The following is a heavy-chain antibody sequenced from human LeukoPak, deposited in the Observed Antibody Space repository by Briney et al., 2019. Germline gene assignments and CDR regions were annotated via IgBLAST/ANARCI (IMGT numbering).Heavy chain of an antibody. D-gene: IGHD7-27*01. V-gene: IGHV1-18*01. CDR2: ISAYNGNT. Sequence: ASVKVSCKASGYTFTSYGISWVRQAPGQGLEWMGWISAYNGNTNYAQKLQGRVTMTTDTSTSTAYMELRSLRSDDTAVYYCARARFSFHLLGSFDYWGQGSLVTVSS. J-gene: IGHJ4*02. CDR3: ARARFSFHLLGSFDY. CDR1: GYTFTSYG.